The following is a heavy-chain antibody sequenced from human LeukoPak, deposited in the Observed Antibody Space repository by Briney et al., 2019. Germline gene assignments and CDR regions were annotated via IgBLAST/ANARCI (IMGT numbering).Heavy chain of an antibody. J-gene: IGHJ4*02. Sequence: SQTLSLTCDISGDSVSSNSASWTWIRRSPSRGLEWQGRTYYRSKWYNDYAVSVKSRITINPDTSKNQFSLQLNSVTPGDTAVYYCARKLGSSSGWNYFVYWGQGTLVSVSS. V-gene: IGHV6-1*01. CDR3: ARKLGSSSGWNYFVY. D-gene: IGHD6-19*01. CDR2: TYYRSKWYN. CDR1: GDSVSSNSAS.